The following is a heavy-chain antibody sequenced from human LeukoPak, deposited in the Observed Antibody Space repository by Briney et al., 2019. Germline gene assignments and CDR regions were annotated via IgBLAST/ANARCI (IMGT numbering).Heavy chain of an antibody. CDR2: INPNSGGT. J-gene: IGHJ4*02. CDR1: GYTFTGYY. D-gene: IGHD2-8*01. Sequence: ASVKVSCKASGYTFTGYYMHWVRQAPGQGLEWMGWINPNSGGTNYAQKFQGRVTMTRDTSISTAYMELSSLRSEDTAVYYCARGYCTNGVCSSSRLDYWGQGTLVTVSS. V-gene: IGHV1-2*02. CDR3: ARGYCTNGVCSSSRLDY.